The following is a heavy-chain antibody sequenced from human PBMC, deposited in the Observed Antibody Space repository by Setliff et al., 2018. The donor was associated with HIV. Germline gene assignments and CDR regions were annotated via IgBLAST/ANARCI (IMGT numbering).Heavy chain of an antibody. D-gene: IGHD6-19*01. Sequence: LSLSCAASGFTFSDYYMSWIRQAPGKGLEWVSYISGLGGGTIYYADSVKGRFTISRDNAKNSLYLQMNSLRAEDTAVYYCARAVHSGWYYFDYWGQGTLVTVSS. J-gene: IGHJ4*02. CDR1: GFTFSDYY. CDR2: ISGLGGGTI. V-gene: IGHV3-11*04. CDR3: ARAVHSGWYYFDY.